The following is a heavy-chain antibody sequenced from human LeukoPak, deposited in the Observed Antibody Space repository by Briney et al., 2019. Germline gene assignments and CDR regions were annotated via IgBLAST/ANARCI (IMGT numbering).Heavy chain of an antibody. CDR2: ISYDGSNK. J-gene: IGHJ3*02. Sequence: GGSLRLSCAASGFTFSSYAMHWVRQAPGKGLEWVAVISYDGSNKYYADSVKGRFTISRDNSKNTLYLQMNSLRAEDTAVYYCARDEKYQPLGAFDIWGQGTMVTVSS. CDR3: ARDEKYQPLGAFDI. CDR1: GFTFSSYA. V-gene: IGHV3-30-3*01. D-gene: IGHD2-2*01.